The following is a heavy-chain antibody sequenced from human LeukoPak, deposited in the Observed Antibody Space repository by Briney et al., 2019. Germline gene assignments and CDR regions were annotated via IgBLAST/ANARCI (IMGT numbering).Heavy chain of an antibody. D-gene: IGHD2-2*01. CDR1: GFTFSSYW. Sequence: GGSLRLSCAASGFTFSSYWMSWVRQAPGKGLGWVANIKEDGSENYYADSVKGRFTISRDNGKKSLYLQMKSLRAEDTALYYCVRAKAGTVRNQLYYWGQGALVTFSS. CDR2: IKEDGSEN. CDR3: VRAKAGTVRNQLYY. J-gene: IGHJ4*02. V-gene: IGHV3-7*01.